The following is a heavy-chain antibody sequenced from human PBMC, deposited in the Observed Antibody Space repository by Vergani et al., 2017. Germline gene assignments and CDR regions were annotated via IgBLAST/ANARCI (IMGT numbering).Heavy chain of an antibody. D-gene: IGHD6-19*01. V-gene: IGHV3-43*01. J-gene: IGHJ3*01. CDR3: ARRVAVAGTPRDAFDV. CDR2: ISWDGGST. Sequence: TASGFTFDDYTMHWVRQAPGKGLEWVARISWDGGSTYYADSVKGRFTISRDNSKNSLYLQLNSLRTEDTALYYCARRVAVAGTPRDAFDVGGEGRMVTVYS. CDR1: GFTFDDYT.